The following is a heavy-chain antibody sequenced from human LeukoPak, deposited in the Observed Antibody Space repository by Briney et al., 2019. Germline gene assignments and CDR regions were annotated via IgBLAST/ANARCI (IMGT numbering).Heavy chain of an antibody. CDR1: GFTFSSYS. Sequence: AGGSLRLSCAASGFTFSSYSMNWVRQAPGKGLEWVSSISSSSSYIYYADSVKGRFTISRDNAKNSLYLQMNSLRAEDTAVYYCARDDPGGYGGYPPWGQGTLVTVSS. D-gene: IGHD4-17*01. J-gene: IGHJ5*02. CDR3: ARDDPGGYGGYPP. CDR2: ISSSSSYI. V-gene: IGHV3-21*01.